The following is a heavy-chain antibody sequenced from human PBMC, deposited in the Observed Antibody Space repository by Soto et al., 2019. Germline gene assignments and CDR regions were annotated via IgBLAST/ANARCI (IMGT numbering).Heavy chain of an antibody. CDR2: ISGSGDT. CDR3: AKDPYYDILTGYPHSDS. V-gene: IGHV3-23*01. J-gene: IGHJ4*02. Sequence: GGSLRLSCAASGFTFNNYAMSWVRQAPGKGLEWVSSISGSGDTHYADSVKGRFPVSRDNSKNTLYLQMNSLRAEDTAVYYCAKDPYYDILTGYPHSDSWGQGTLVTVSS. CDR1: GFTFNNYA. D-gene: IGHD3-9*01.